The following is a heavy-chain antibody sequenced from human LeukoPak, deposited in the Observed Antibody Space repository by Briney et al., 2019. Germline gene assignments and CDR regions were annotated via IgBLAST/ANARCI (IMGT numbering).Heavy chain of an antibody. Sequence: GASVKVSCKASGGTFSSYAISWVRQAPGQGLEWMGGIIPIFGTANYAQKFQGRVTITADKSTSTAYMELSSLRSEDTAVYYCARGAGMATITYYYYMDVWGKGTTVTVSS. CDR1: GGTFSSYA. V-gene: IGHV1-69*06. D-gene: IGHD5-24*01. J-gene: IGHJ6*03. CDR2: IIPIFGTA. CDR3: ARGAGMATITYYYYMDV.